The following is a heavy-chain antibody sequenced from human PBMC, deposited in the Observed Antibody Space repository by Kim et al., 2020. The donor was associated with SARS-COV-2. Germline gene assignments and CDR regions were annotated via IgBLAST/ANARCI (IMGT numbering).Heavy chain of an antibody. CDR3: AKNRVYSLSDI. CDR2: ICSSGDKT. Sequence: GGSLRLSCAASGYTFSSNVMSWVRQAPGKGLEWVSTICSSGDKTYYADAVKGRFTLSRDNSKNTLYLQMNSLRAEDTAVYYCAKNRVYSLSDIWGQGILVTVST. CDR1: GYTFSSNV. D-gene: IGHD5-18*01. J-gene: IGHJ4*02. V-gene: IGHV3-23*01.